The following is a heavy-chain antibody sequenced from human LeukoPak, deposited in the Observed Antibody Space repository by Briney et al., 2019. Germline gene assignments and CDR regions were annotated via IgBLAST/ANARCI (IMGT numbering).Heavy chain of an antibody. CDR3: ARDLAGIHN. Sequence: PSETLSLTCTVSGGSISRGAYYWSWIRQHPGKGLEWIGYISHSGSTYYNPSLKSRVTISVDTSKNQFSLKLSSVTAADTAVYYCARDLAGIHNWGQGTLVTVSS. D-gene: IGHD6-19*01. J-gene: IGHJ4*02. V-gene: IGHV4-31*03. CDR2: ISHSGST. CDR1: GGSISRGAYY.